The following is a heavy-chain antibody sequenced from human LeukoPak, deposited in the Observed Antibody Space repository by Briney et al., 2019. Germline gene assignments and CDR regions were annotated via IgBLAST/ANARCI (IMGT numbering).Heavy chain of an antibody. V-gene: IGHV3-30*18. CDR2: ISYDGSNK. Sequence: GGSLRLSCAASGFTFSSYGMHWVRQAPGKGLEWVAVISYDGSNKYYADSVKGRFTISRDNSKNTLYLQMNSLGAEDTAVYYCAKDDTSSGWFSNFDYRGQGTLVTVSS. J-gene: IGHJ4*02. CDR3: AKDDTSSGWFSNFDY. CDR1: GFTFSSYG. D-gene: IGHD6-19*01.